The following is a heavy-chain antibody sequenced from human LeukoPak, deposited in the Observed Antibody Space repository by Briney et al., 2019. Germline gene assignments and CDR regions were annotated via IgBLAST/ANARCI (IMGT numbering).Heavy chain of an antibody. CDR1: GGTFSSSA. Sequence: SVKVSCKTSGGTFSSSAITWVRQAPGQGLEWMGRIIPVLNITTYAQKFQGSVTITADTSTSTVYMELSSLGSEETAVYYCARDQGLTAPPPYGLDVWGQGTTVIVSS. CDR2: IIPVLNIT. CDR3: ARDQGLTAPPPYGLDV. V-gene: IGHV1-69*04. D-gene: IGHD5-18*01. J-gene: IGHJ6*02.